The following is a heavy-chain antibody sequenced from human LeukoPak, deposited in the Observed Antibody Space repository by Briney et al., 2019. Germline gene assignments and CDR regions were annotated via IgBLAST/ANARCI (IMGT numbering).Heavy chain of an antibody. Sequence: SETLSLTCAVYGGSFSGYYWSWIRQPPGKGLEWIGEINHSGSTNYNPSLKSRVTISVDTSKNQFSLKLSSVTAADTAVYYCARTVGNYFDRRRRIDYWGPGTLVTVSS. V-gene: IGHV4-34*01. CDR2: INHSGST. CDR1: GGSFSGYY. J-gene: IGHJ4*02. CDR3: ARTVGNYFDRRRRIDY. D-gene: IGHD3-9*01.